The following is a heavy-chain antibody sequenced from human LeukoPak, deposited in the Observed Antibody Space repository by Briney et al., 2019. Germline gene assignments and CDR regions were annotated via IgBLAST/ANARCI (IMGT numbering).Heavy chain of an antibody. Sequence: GGSLRLSCTDSGFTFGDYAMHWVRQAPGKGLEWVSGISWNSGSIGYADSVKGRFTISRDNAKNSLYLQMNSPRAEDTALYYCSRYCSSTSCYGPNYFDYWGQGTLVTVSS. CDR1: GFTFGDYA. CDR3: SRYCSSTSCYGPNYFDY. J-gene: IGHJ4*02. V-gene: IGHV3-9*01. CDR2: ISWNSGSI. D-gene: IGHD2-2*01.